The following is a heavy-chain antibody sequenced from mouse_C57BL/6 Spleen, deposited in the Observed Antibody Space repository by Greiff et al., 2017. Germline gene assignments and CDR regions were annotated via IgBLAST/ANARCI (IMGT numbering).Heavy chain of an antibody. CDR1: GFSLTSYG. J-gene: IGHJ4*01. Sequence: VKLMESGPGRGAPSQSLSITCTVSGFSLTSYGVSWVRQPPGKGLEWLGVIWGDGSTNYHSALISRLSISKDNSKSQVFLKLNSLQTYDTATYYCAGSDYRDYAMDYCGQGTSVTVSS. CDR3: AGSDYRDYAMDY. D-gene: IGHD2-4*01. CDR2: IWGDGST. V-gene: IGHV2-3*01.